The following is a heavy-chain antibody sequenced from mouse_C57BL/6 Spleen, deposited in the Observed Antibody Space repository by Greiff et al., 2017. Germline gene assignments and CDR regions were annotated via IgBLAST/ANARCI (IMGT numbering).Heavy chain of an antibody. CDR2: INPSSGYT. J-gene: IGHJ1*03. D-gene: IGHD2-4*01. CDR3: ASAGYDYDGAGLV. CDR1: GYTFTSYW. V-gene: IGHV1-7*01. Sequence: QVQLQQSGAELAKPGASVKLSCKASGYTFTSYWMHWVKQRPGQGLEWIGYINPSSGYTKYNQKFKDKATLTADKSSSTAYMQLSSLTYEDSAVXYCASAGYDYDGAGLVWGTGTTVTVSS.